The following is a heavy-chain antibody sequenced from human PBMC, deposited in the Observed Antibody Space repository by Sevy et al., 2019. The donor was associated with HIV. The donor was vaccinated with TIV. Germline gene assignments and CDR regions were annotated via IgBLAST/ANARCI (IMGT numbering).Heavy chain of an antibody. Sequence: GGSLRLSCAASGFTFSSYSMNWVRQAPGKGLEWVSSISSSSSYIYYADSVKGRFTISRDNAKNSLYLQMNSLRAEDTDGYYCARVLGYCSGGSCYKTEYYYYGMDVWGQGTTVTVSS. V-gene: IGHV3-21*01. CDR1: GFTFSSYS. CDR2: ISSSSSYI. CDR3: ARVLGYCSGGSCYKTEYYYYGMDV. J-gene: IGHJ6*02. D-gene: IGHD2-15*01.